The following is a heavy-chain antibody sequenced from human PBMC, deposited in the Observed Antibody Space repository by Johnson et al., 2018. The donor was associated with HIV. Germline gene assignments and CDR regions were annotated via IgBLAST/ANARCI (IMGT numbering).Heavy chain of an antibody. CDR3: ATISVIPSRVNDAFDI. D-gene: IGHD3-16*02. V-gene: IGHV3-30*04. CDR2: ISYDGSNK. CDR1: GFTFSSYA. J-gene: IGHJ3*02. Sequence: QVQLVESGGGVVRPGRSLRLSCAASGFTFSSYAMHWVRQAPGKGLEWVAVISYDGSNKYYADSVKGRFTISRDNSKNTLYLQMNSLRAEDTAVYYCATISVIPSRVNDAFDIWGQGTMVTVSS.